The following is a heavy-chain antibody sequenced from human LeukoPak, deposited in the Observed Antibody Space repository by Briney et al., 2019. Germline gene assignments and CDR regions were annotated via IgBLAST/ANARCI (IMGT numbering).Heavy chain of an antibody. CDR2: INHSGST. CDR3: ARAYDSSGYYDY. Sequence: SETLSLTCAVYGGSFSGYYWSWIRQPPGKGLEWIGEINHSGSTNYNPSLKSRVTISVDTSKNQFSLKLSSVTAADTAVYYCARAYDSSGYYDYWGQGTLVTVSS. J-gene: IGHJ4*02. D-gene: IGHD3-22*01. V-gene: IGHV4-34*01. CDR1: GGSFSGYY.